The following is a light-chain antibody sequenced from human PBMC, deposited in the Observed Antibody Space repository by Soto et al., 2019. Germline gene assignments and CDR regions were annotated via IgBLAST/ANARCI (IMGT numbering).Light chain of an antibody. J-gene: IGLJ1*01. V-gene: IGLV1-47*01. Sequence: QSVLTQPPSASGTPGQRVTISCSGGTSSSGRNYVYWYQQLPGTAPKLVIYRNNQRPSGVPDRFSGSKSGTSASLAIRGLRSEDEADYYCAAWDDSLSGLYVFGTGTKVTVL. CDR3: AAWDDSLSGLYV. CDR2: RNN. CDR1: TSSSGRNY.